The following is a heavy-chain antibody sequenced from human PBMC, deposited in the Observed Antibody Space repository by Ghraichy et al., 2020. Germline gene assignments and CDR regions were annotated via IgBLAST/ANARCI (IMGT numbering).Heavy chain of an antibody. V-gene: IGHV1-69*13. CDR3: AGHDYGDPHFPEVDY. CDR1: GGTFSSYA. Sequence: SVKVSCKASGGTFSSYAISWVRQAPGQGLEWMGGIIPIFGTANYAQKFQGRVTITADESTSTAYMELSSLRSEDTAVYYCAGHDYGDPHFPEVDYWGQGTLVTVSS. D-gene: IGHD4-17*01. CDR2: IIPIFGTA. J-gene: IGHJ4*02.